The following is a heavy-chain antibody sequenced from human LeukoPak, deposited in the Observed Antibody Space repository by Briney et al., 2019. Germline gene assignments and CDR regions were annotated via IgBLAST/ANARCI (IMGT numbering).Heavy chain of an antibody. CDR1: GFTFSSYG. Sequence: GGSLRLSCAASGFTFSSYGMHWVRQAPGKGLEWVAVIWYDGSNKYYADSVKGRFTISRDNSKNTLYLQMNSLRAEDTAVYYCAKDLQPDSIIRGVMYCWGQGTLVTVSS. CDR3: AKDLQPDSIIRGVMYC. D-gene: IGHD3-10*01. V-gene: IGHV3-33*06. CDR2: IWYDGSNK. J-gene: IGHJ4*02.